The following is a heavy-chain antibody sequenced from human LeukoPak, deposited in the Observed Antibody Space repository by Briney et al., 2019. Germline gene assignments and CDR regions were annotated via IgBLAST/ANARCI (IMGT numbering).Heavy chain of an antibody. J-gene: IGHJ6*03. V-gene: IGHV4-34*01. CDR3: ARAYSSAWRLVYYYYYYMDV. D-gene: IGHD6-19*01. CDR1: GGSFSGYY. Sequence: KPSETLSLTCAVYGGSFSGYYWSWIRQPPGKGLEWIGEINHSGSANYNPSLKSRVTISVDTSKNQFSLKLSSVTAADTAVYYCARAYSSAWRLVYYYYYYMDVWGKGTTVTVSS. CDR2: INHSGSA.